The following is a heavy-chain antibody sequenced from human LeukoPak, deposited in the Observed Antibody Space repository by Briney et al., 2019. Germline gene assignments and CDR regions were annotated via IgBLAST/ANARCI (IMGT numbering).Heavy chain of an antibody. CDR3: AREGSAGDSEPTGAFDI. V-gene: IGHV4-34*01. CDR2: INHSGST. CDR1: VGSFSDHY. J-gene: IGHJ3*02. D-gene: IGHD4-17*01. Sequence: SETLSLSCAVYVGSFSDHYWNWIRQPPGKGPEWIGEINHSGSTKYNPSLKSRVTISVDTSKNQFSLKVTSGTAADTAVYYCAREGSAGDSEPTGAFDIWGQGTMVTVPS.